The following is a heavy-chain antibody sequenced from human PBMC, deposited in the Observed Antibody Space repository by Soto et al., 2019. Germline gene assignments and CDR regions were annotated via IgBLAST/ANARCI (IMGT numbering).Heavy chain of an antibody. J-gene: IGHJ6*02. CDR3: ASAPIYYDSSGSHTYYYCGMDV. D-gene: IGHD3-22*01. Sequence: QVQLVQSGAEVKKPGSSLKVACKASGGTFSSYAISWVRQAPGQGIEWMGGSIPIFGTANCAQKFQGRVTITADESTSTAYMELSSVRSDDTDVYYCASAPIYYDSSGSHTYYYCGMDVWGQGTTVTVSS. CDR1: GGTFSSYA. CDR2: SIPIFGTA. V-gene: IGHV1-69*01.